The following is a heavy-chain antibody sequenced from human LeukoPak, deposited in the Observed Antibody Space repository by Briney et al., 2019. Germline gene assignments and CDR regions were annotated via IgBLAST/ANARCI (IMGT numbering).Heavy chain of an antibody. CDR2: ISSGSNYI. V-gene: IGHV3-21*01. CDR3: ARKVAAAGILEYYYYYMDV. CDR1: GFTFSSNS. D-gene: IGHD6-13*01. J-gene: IGHJ6*03. Sequence: GGSLRLSCAASGFTFSSNSMNWVRQAPGKGLEWVSSISSGSNYIYYADSVKGRFTISRDNAKNSLYLQMNSLRAEDTAVYYCARKVAAAGILEYYYYYMDVWGKGTTVTVSS.